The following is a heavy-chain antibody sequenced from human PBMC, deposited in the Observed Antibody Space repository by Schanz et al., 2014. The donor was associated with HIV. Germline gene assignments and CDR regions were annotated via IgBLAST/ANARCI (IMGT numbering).Heavy chain of an antibody. CDR2: ISAYNGHP. J-gene: IGHJ4*02. CDR1: GYTFSSYS. Sequence: QVQLVQSGPEVKKPGASVRVSCKASGYTFSSYSLSWVRQAPGQGLEWMGWISAYNGHPHYGQKFQGRFTMTSDTSTSTAYMELRNLRSDDTAVFYCARVGAGVTVFFDSWGQGTLVSVSS. D-gene: IGHD3-10*01. V-gene: IGHV1-18*01. CDR3: ARVGAGVTVFFDS.